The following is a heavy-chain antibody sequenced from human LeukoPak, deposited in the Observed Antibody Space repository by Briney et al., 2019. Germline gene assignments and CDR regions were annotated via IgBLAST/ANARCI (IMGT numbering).Heavy chain of an antibody. CDR1: GYTFTGYY. CDR2: INPNSGGT. CDR3: ARETYYDFWSGYYEAVVFNWFDP. V-gene: IGHV1-2*02. J-gene: IGHJ5*02. D-gene: IGHD3-3*01. Sequence: RASVKVSCTASGYTFTGYYMHWVRQAPGQGLEWMGWINPNSGGTNYAQKFQGRVTMTRDTSISTAYMELSRLRSDDTAVYYCARETYYDFWSGYYEAVVFNWFDPWGQGTLVTVSS.